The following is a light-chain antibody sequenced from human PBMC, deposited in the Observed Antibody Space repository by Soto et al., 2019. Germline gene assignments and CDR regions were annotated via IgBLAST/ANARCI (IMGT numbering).Light chain of an antibody. CDR2: GAS. Sequence: EIVMTQSPATLSVSPGERATLSCRASQSVSSNLAWYQQKPGQAPRLLIYGASTRFGGSGSGTEFTLTISSLQSEDFAVYYCQQYNNWPPWTFGQGTKVEIK. CDR3: QQYNNWPPWT. J-gene: IGKJ1*01. V-gene: IGKV3-15*01. CDR1: QSVSSN.